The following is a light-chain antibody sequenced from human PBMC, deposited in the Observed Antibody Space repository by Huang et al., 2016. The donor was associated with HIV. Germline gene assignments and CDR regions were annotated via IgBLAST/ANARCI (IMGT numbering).Light chain of an antibody. CDR3: QQYGSSPTT. Sequence: EILLTQSPGTLSLSPGERATLTCRASQSVGRSSLAWYQQQPGRAPTLLIYDASRRASDIPDRFSGSGSGTDFTLTITRLEPQDFAVYYCQQYGSSPTTFGQGTK. CDR2: DAS. J-gene: IGKJ1*01. CDR1: QSVGRSS. V-gene: IGKV3-20*01.